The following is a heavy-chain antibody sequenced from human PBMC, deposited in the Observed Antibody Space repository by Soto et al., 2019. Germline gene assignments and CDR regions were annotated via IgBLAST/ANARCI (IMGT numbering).Heavy chain of an antibody. CDR1: GGSIGSGGYY. Sequence: PSETLSLTCTVSGGSIGSGGYYWSWIRQHPGKGLEWIGYIYYSGSTYYNPSLKSRVTISVDTSKNQFSLKLSSVTAADTAVYYCARVQFPGMRYFDWPHPEYWGQGTLVTVSS. D-gene: IGHD3-9*01. CDR2: IYYSGST. V-gene: IGHV4-31*03. CDR3: ARVQFPGMRYFDWPHPEY. J-gene: IGHJ4*02.